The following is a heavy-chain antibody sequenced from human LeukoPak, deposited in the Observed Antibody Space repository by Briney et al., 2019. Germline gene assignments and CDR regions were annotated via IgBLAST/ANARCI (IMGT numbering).Heavy chain of an antibody. CDR3: GRFLNTPCARYYFTSGDYYGMDV. D-gene: IGHD3-10*01. V-gene: IGHV3-21*01. CDR1: GFTFSSYG. Sequence: GGSLRLSCAPSGFTFSSYGMRWVRQAPGKGLEWVSFISSSSSYIYYADSVKGRFTISRDNAKNSLYLQMNSLRAEDTAVYYCGRFLNTPCARYYFTSGDYYGMDVWGQGTTVTVSS. CDR2: ISSSSSYI. J-gene: IGHJ6*02.